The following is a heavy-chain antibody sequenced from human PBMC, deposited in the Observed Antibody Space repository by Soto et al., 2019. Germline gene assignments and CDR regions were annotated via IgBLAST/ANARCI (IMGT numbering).Heavy chain of an antibody. Sequence: QVHLMESGGGVVQPGRSLRLSCAASGFTFSSSDIHWVRQAPGKGLEWVAHISIDTNRQYYADPVKGRFTGSRDNSTSTAYLQMSSLRVEPPAVYYCARGPASGAFDIWGQGTMVTVSS. D-gene: IGHD1-26*01. CDR2: ISIDTNRQ. V-gene: IGHV3-30*03. CDR3: ARGPASGAFDI. J-gene: IGHJ3*02. CDR1: GFTFSSSD.